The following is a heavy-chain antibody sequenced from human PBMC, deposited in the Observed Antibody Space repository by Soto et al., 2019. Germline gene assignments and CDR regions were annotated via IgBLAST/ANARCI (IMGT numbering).Heavy chain of an antibody. CDR2: IWYDGSNK. CDR3: ARSSDKYCTNGVCYTIDY. CDR1: GFTFSSYG. D-gene: IGHD2-8*01. V-gene: IGHV3-33*01. Sequence: GGSLRLSCAASGFTFSSYGMHWVRQAPGKGLEWVAVIWYDGSNKYYADSVKGRFTISRDNSKNTLYLQMNSLRAEDTAVYYCARSSDKYCTNGVCYTIDYWGQGTLVTVSS. J-gene: IGHJ4*02.